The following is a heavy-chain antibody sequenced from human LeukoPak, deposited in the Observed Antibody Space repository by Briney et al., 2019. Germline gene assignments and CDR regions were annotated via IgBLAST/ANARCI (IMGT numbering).Heavy chain of an antibody. V-gene: IGHV4-30-4*08. CDR3: ARERKYRHYDDYYLVD. Sequence: NPSQTLSLTCTVSGGSISNGDYYWSWIRQPPGKGLEWIGYIYYRGSTYYNSSLKSRLTISLDTSKNQFSLNLSSVTAADTAVYYCARERKYRHYDDYYLVDWGQGTLVTVSS. D-gene: IGHD4-17*01. CDR1: GGSISNGDYY. CDR2: IYYRGST. J-gene: IGHJ4*02.